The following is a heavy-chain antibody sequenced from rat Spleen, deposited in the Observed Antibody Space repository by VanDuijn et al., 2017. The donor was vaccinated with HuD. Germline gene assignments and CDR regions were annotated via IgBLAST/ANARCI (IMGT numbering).Heavy chain of an antibody. CDR2: ISYDGSST. Sequence: EVQLVESGGGLVQPGRSKKLSCAASGFTFTNYDMAWVRQAPTKGLEWVASISYDGSSTYCRDSVKGRFTISRDNAKTTLYLQMDSLRSEDTATYYCTTVTYWGQGTLVTVSS. V-gene: IGHV5-20*01. J-gene: IGHJ3*01. CDR1: GFTFTNYD. CDR3: TTVTY.